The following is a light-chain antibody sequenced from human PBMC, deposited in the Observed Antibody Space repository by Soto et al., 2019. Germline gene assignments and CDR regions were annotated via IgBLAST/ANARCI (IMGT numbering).Light chain of an antibody. CDR3: QQYNSYSPYT. J-gene: IGKJ2*01. CDR2: DAS. V-gene: IGKV1-5*01. Sequence: DIPMTQSPSTLSASVGDRVTITCRASQSISSWLAWYQQKPGKAPNLLIYDASSLESGVPSRFSGSGSGTEFTLTISSLQPDDFATYSCQQYNSYSPYTFGQGTKLEIK. CDR1: QSISSW.